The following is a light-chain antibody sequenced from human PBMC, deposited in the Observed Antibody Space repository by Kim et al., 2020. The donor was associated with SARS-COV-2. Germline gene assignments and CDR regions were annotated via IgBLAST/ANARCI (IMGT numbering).Light chain of an antibody. CDR1: QSISWW. V-gene: IGKV1-5*03. CDR2: KAS. Sequence: DIQMTQSPSTLSASVGDRVTITCRASQSISWWLAWYQQKPGKAPKLLIYKASTLESGVPSRFSGSASGTEFTLTICSLQPDDFATYYCQQYNGYHTFGQGTKLEI. J-gene: IGKJ2*01. CDR3: QQYNGYHT.